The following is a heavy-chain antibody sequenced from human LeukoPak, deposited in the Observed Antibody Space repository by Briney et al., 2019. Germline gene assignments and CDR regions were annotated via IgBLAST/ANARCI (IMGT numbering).Heavy chain of an antibody. Sequence: GGSLRLSCAASGFTVSSNYMSWVRQAPGKGLEWVSVIYIDDATYYADSVKGRFTISRDNSKNTLYLQMNSLRVEDTAVYYCARDSDAEMVTGAFDMWGQGTMVTVSS. V-gene: IGHV3-53*01. CDR2: IYIDDAT. CDR3: ARDSDAEMVTGAFDM. D-gene: IGHD5-18*01. J-gene: IGHJ3*02. CDR1: GFTVSSNY.